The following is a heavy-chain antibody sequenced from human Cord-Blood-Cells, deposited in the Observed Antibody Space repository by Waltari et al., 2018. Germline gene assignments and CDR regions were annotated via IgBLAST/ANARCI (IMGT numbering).Heavy chain of an antibody. CDR3: AKGVAATEGVDY. CDR2: ISGNSGSI. J-gene: IGHJ4*02. D-gene: IGHD2-15*01. Sequence: EVQLVESGGGLVQPGRSLRLSCAASEFPFDDYAQPWFRHAPGKGLGWVSGISGNSGSIGYADSVKGRFTISRDNAKNSLYLQMNSLRAEDTALYYCAKGVAATEGVDYWGQGTLVTVSS. V-gene: IGHV3-9*01. CDR1: EFPFDDYA.